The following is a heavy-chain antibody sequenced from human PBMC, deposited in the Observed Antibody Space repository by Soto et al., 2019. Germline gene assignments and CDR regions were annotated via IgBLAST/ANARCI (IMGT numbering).Heavy chain of an antibody. J-gene: IGHJ4*02. V-gene: IGHV4-61*05. CDR2: IYYSGST. CDR3: ARLSRHDSSPEEERTLSYYFDY. D-gene: IGHD3-22*01. Sequence: PSETLSLTCTVSGGSISSSSYYWGWIRQPPGKGLEWIGYIYYSGSTNYNPSLKSRVTISVDTSKNQFSLKLSSVTAADTAVYYCARLSRHDSSPEEERTLSYYFDYWGQGTLVTVSS. CDR1: GGSISSSSYY.